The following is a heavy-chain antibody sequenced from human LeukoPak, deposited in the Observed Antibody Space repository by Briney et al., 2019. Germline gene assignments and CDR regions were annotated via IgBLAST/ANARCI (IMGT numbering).Heavy chain of an antibody. Sequence: SVKVSCKASGGTFSSYAISWVRQAPGQGLEWMGGIIPIFGTANYAQKFQGRVTIPADESTSTAYMELSSLRSEDTAVYYCATDRPSHFDYWGQGTLVTVSS. CDR2: IIPIFGTA. CDR1: GGTFSSYA. V-gene: IGHV1-69*13. CDR3: ATDRPSHFDY. J-gene: IGHJ4*02.